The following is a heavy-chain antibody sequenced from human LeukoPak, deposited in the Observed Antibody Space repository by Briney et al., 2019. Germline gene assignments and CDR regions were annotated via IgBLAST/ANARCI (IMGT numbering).Heavy chain of an antibody. J-gene: IGHJ6*03. V-gene: IGHV4-34*01. CDR1: GGSPSGYY. CDR3: ARVSNYGAYNYYYMDV. CDR2: INHSGST. D-gene: IGHD4-11*01. Sequence: NPSETLSLTCAVYGGSPSGYYWSWIRQPPGKGLEWIGEINHSGSTKYNPSLKSRVTMSVDTSKNQFSLNLSSVTAADTAVYYCARVSNYGAYNYYYMDVWGKGTTVTVSS.